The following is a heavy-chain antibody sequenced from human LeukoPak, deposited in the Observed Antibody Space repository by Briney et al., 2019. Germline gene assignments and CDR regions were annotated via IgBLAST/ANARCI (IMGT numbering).Heavy chain of an antibody. CDR2: ISSSSSYI. D-gene: IGHD5-12*01. V-gene: IGHV3-21*01. CDR3: ARAGYSGYDLKGFDY. J-gene: IGHJ4*02. Sequence: GSLRLSCAASGFTFSSYAMNWVRQAPGKGLEWVSSISSSSSYIYYADSVKGRFTISRDNAKNSLYLQMNSLRAEDTAVYYCARAGYSGYDLKGFDYWGQGTLVTVSS. CDR1: GFTFSSYA.